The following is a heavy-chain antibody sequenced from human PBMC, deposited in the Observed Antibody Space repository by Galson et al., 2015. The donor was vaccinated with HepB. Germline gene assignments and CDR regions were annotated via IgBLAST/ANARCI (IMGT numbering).Heavy chain of an antibody. J-gene: IGHJ6*03. CDR2: IYPGDSDT. Sequence: QSGAEVKKPGESLKISCKGSGYSFTSYWIGWVRQMPGKGLEWMGIIYPGDSDTRYSPSFQGQVTISADKSISTAYLQWSSLKASDTAMYYCARQGGDLGYCSSQCYMDVWGKGTTVTVSS. D-gene: IGHD2-2*01. CDR3: ARQGGDLGYCSSQCYMDV. CDR1: GYSFTSYW. V-gene: IGHV5-51*01.